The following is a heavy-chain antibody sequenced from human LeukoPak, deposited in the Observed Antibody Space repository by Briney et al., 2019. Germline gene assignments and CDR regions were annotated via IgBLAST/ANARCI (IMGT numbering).Heavy chain of an antibody. D-gene: IGHD3-22*01. V-gene: IGHV3-23*01. CDR2: ISGSGGST. CDR1: GFTFGTYA. Sequence: GGSLRLSCAASGFTFGTYAMSWVRQAPGKGLEWVSDISGSGGSTYYADSVKGRFTISRDNSKNTLYLQVNSLRAEDTAIYYCAKDNRGTIVVVTPYYFDYWGQGTLVTVSS. CDR3: AKDNRGTIVVVTPYYFDY. J-gene: IGHJ4*02.